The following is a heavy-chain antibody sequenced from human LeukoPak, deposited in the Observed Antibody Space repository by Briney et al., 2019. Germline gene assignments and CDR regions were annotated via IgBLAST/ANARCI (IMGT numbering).Heavy chain of an antibody. Sequence: GSLRLSCAASGFTVSSNYMSWVRQAPGKGLEWIGNIFYSGSTYYSPSLKSRVTISLDTSRNQFSLKLNSVTAADTAVYYCAKSNGYGLIDIWGQGTMVTVSS. D-gene: IGHD3-22*01. J-gene: IGHJ3*02. CDR1: GFTVSSNY. CDR2: IFYSGST. CDR3: AKSNGYGLIDI. V-gene: IGHV4-59*02.